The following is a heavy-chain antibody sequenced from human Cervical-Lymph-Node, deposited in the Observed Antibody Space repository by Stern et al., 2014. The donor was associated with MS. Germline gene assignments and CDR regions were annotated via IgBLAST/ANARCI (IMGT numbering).Heavy chain of an antibody. D-gene: IGHD4-17*01. V-gene: IGHV1-3*01. CDR2: INPGNGNT. CDR1: GYIFSTFG. Sequence: VQLLQSGAEVKKPGASVKVSCKASGYIFSTFGIHWVRQAPGQRLEWMGWINPGNGNTKYSQKFQGRVTFTRDTSASTAFMELRSLTSEDTAVYYCARVVDYRDGIFWYFDLWGRGTLVTVSS. CDR3: ARVVDYRDGIFWYFDL. J-gene: IGHJ2*01.